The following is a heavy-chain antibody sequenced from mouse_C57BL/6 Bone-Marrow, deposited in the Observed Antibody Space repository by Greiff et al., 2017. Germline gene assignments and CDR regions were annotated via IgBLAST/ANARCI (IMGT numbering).Heavy chain of an antibody. CDR1: GFSLSTFGMG. V-gene: IGHV8-8*01. CDR2: IWWDDDK. J-gene: IGHJ1*03. Sequence: QVTLKVCGPGILQPSQTLSLTCSFSGFSLSTFGMGVGWIRQPSGKGLEWLAHIWWDDDKYYNPALKSRLTISKDTSKNKGVRKIASVDSADTATYYCARRKDNYYGSSYDWYFDVWGTGTTVTVSS. CDR3: ARRKDNYYGSSYDWYFDV. D-gene: IGHD1-1*01.